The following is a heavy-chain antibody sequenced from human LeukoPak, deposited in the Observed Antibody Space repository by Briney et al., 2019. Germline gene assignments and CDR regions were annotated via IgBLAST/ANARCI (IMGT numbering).Heavy chain of an antibody. CDR2: INPSGGST. Sequence: ASVKVSCKVSGYTLTELSMHWVRQAPGQGLEWMGIINPSGGSTSYAQKFQGRVTMTRDTSTSTVYMELSSLRSEDTAVYYCARVRVGYSYGYFDYWGQGTLVTVSS. CDR3: ARVRVGYSYGYFDY. V-gene: IGHV1-46*01. J-gene: IGHJ4*02. D-gene: IGHD5-18*01. CDR1: GYTLTELS.